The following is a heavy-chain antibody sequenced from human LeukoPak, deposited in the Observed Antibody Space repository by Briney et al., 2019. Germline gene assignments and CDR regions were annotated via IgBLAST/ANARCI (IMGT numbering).Heavy chain of an antibody. J-gene: IGHJ4*02. D-gene: IGHD4-17*01. V-gene: IGHV1-2*06. CDR1: GYTFTGYY. CDR3: ARFYGDYRPPFDY. CDR2: INPNSGGT. Sequence: GASVKVSCKASGYTFTGYYMHWVRQAPGQGLEWMGRINPNSGGTNYAQKFQGRVTMTRDTSISTAYMELSSLRSDDTAVYYCARFYGDYRPPFDYWGQGTQVTVSS.